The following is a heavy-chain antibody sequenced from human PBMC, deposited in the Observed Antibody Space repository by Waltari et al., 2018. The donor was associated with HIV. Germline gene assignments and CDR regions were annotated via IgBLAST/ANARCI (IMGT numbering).Heavy chain of an antibody. Sequence: EVPLVESVGGLVQPGGSLSLSGASSGFSFRTYRLRFRRQAPGKGVEWVDNIKQDGSEKYYVDSVKGRFTISRDNAKNSLYLQMNSLRAEDTAVYYCARDYSSTSCYYFDYWGQGTLVTVSS. CDR1: GFSFRTYR. J-gene: IGHJ4*02. V-gene: IGHV3-7*01. CDR3: ARDYSSTSCYYFDY. CDR2: IKQDGSEK. D-gene: IGHD2-2*01.